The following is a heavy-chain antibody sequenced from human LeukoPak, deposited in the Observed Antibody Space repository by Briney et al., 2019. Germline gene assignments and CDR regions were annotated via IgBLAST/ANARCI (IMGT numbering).Heavy chain of an antibody. Sequence: SETLSLICTVSGGSISSYYWSWIRQPPGKGLEWIGYAYYIGSTNYNPSLKSRVTISVDTSKNQFSLKLNSVTAADTAVYYCARLDARNSYYDFWSGRNWFDPWGQGTLVTVSS. V-gene: IGHV4-59*01. J-gene: IGHJ5*02. CDR2: AYYIGST. CDR3: ARLDARNSYYDFWSGRNWFDP. D-gene: IGHD3-3*01. CDR1: GGSISSYY.